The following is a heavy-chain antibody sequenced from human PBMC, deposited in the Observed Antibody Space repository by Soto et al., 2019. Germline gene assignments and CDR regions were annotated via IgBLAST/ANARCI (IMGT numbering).Heavy chain of an antibody. CDR3: ARVLSGFLGNYYYYMDV. D-gene: IGHD5-12*01. V-gene: IGHV4-34*01. CDR1: GGSFSGYY. J-gene: IGHJ6*03. Sequence: SETLSLTCAVYGGSFSGYYWSWIRQPPGKGLEWIGEINHSGSTNYNPSLKSRVTISVGTSKNQFSLKLSSVTAADTAVYYCARVLSGFLGNYYYYMDVWGKGTTVTVSS. CDR2: INHSGST.